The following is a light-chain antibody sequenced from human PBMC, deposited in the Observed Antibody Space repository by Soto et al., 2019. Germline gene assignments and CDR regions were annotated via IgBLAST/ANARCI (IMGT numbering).Light chain of an antibody. CDR3: QSYKNSLGFFGV. CDR2: GDI. V-gene: IGLV1-40*01. CDR1: SSNIGAGYD. J-gene: IGLJ3*02. Sequence: QSVLTQPPSVSGAPGQRVTISCTGTSSNIGAGYDVLWYRQLPGTAPKLLIYGDINRPSGVSDRFSGSKSGTSASLAITGLQVEEESYYSCQSYKNSLGFFGVLGGGTKLPAL.